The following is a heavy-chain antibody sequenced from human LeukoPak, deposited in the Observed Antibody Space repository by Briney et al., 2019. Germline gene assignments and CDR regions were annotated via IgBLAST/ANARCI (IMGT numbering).Heavy chain of an antibody. Sequence: GGSLRLSGAASGFTFSSFWMSWFRQAPGRGLEWLANIKQDGSEKYYVDSVKGRFTISRDNAKNSLYLQMNSLRAEDTAVYYCARDEAAAGTEFVDYWGQGTLVTVSS. CDR1: GFTFSSFW. CDR3: ARDEAAAGTEFVDY. CDR2: IKQDGSEK. D-gene: IGHD6-13*01. V-gene: IGHV3-7*03. J-gene: IGHJ4*02.